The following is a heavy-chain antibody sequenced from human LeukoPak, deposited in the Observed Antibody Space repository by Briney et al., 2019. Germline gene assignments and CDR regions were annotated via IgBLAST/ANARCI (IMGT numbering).Heavy chain of an antibody. D-gene: IGHD3-3*01. CDR1: GGSFSEYY. CDR3: ARDRRAPYYGFRSGYIDHYYMDV. V-gene: IGHV4-34*01. Sequence: SETLSLTCAIYGGSFSEYYWSWIRQPPGEGLEWIGEINHSGITNYNPSLKSRVTISIDTSKNQFSLNLNSVTAADTAVYYCARDRRAPYYGFRSGYIDHYYMDVWGKGTTVTVSS. CDR2: INHSGIT. J-gene: IGHJ6*03.